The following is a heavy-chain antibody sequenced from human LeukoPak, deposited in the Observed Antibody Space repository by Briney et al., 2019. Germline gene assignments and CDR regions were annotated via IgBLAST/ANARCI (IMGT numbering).Heavy chain of an antibody. V-gene: IGHV3-23*01. J-gene: IGHJ4*02. CDR2: ISGSGGST. CDR3: AKGGYRTYFDY. CDR1: GFTFSSYA. Sequence: GGSLRLSCVVSGFTFSSYAMNWVRQAPGKGLEWVSVISGSGGSTYYADSVRGRFTISRDNSKNTLYLQMNSLRAEDTAVYYCAKGGYRTYFDYWGQGTLVTVSS. D-gene: IGHD6-13*01.